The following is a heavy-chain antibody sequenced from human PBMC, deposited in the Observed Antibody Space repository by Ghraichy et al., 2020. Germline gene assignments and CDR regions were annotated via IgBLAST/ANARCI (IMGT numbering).Heavy chain of an antibody. CDR2: INPNTGAT. J-gene: IGHJ4*02. V-gene: IGHV1-2*02. CDR3: ARDVEGLVHFDL. D-gene: IGHD6-19*01. Sequence: ASVKVSCKASGYTFTAHSFNWVRQAPVQGLEWVAWINPNTGATTYAQNFQGRITVTRDTSIGTAYMELSRLTSGDTAIYYCARDVEGLVHFDLWGQGTPVTVSS. CDR1: GYTFTAHS.